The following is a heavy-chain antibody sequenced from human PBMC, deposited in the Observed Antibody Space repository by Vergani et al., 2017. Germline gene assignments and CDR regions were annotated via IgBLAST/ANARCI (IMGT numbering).Heavy chain of an antibody. J-gene: IGHJ4*02. CDR1: GFSLSTSGMC. D-gene: IGHD6-19*01. CDR3: AQIRLSSRWETSRFDY. CDR2: IDWDDDK. V-gene: IGHV2-70*01. Sequence: QVTLRESGPALVKSTQTLTLTCTFSGFSLSTSGMCVSWIRQSPGKALEWLELIDWDDDKYYSTSLKTRLTISKGTTKNQVVLTMTNMDPVDTATYYCAQIRLSSRWETSRFDYWGQGALVTVSS.